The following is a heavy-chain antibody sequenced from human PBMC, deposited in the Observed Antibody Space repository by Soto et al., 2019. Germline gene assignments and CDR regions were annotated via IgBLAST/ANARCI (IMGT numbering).Heavy chain of an antibody. V-gene: IGHV3-9*01. CDR3: AKDAGGGSGGSPRVVYYYYYGMDV. D-gene: IGHD2-15*01. CDR1: GFTFDDYA. CDR2: ISWNSGSI. Sequence: PGGSLRLSCAASGFTFDDYAMHWVRQAPGKGLEWVSGISWNSGSIGYADSVKGRFTISRDNAKNSLYLQMNSLRAEDTALYYCAKDAGGGSGGSPRVVYYYYYGMDVWGQGTTVTVSS. J-gene: IGHJ6*02.